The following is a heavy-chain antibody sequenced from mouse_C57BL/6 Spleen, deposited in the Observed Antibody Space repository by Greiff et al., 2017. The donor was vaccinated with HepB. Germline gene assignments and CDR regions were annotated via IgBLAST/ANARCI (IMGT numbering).Heavy chain of an antibody. Sequence: EVKLVESGPELVKPGASVKISCKASGYSFTDYNMNWVKQSNGKSLEWIGVINPNYGTTSYNQKFKGKATLTVDQSSSTAYMQLNSLTSEDSAVYYCARGGHYYGSRSAMDYWGQGTSVTVSS. J-gene: IGHJ4*01. CDR2: INPNYGTT. D-gene: IGHD1-1*01. CDR1: GYSFTDYN. CDR3: ARGGHYYGSRSAMDY. V-gene: IGHV1-39*01.